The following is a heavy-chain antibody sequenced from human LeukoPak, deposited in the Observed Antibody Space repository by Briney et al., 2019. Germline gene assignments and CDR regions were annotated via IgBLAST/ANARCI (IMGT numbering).Heavy chain of an antibody. Sequence: SVKVSCKASGGTFSSFAISWVRQAPGQGLEWMGRIIPIFGTANYAQKFQGRVTITADKSTSTAYMELSSLRSEDTAVYYCARDDDCSGGSCYSDYWGQGTLVTVSS. CDR3: ARDDDCSGGSCYSDY. V-gene: IGHV1-69*06. D-gene: IGHD2-15*01. CDR2: IIPIFGTA. J-gene: IGHJ4*02. CDR1: GGTFSSFA.